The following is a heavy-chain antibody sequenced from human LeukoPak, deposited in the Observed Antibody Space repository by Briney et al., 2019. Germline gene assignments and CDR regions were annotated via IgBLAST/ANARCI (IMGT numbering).Heavy chain of an antibody. J-gene: IGHJ6*03. CDR1: GGSISSSSYY. V-gene: IGHV4-39*07. Sequence: SETLSLTCTVSGGSISSSSYYWGWIRQPPGKGLEWIGSIYYSGSTYYNPSLKSRVTISVDTSKNQFSLKLSSVTAADTAVYYCARSKRQNYYYYYMDVWGKGTTVTVSS. CDR2: IYYSGST. CDR3: ARSKRQNYYYYYMDV.